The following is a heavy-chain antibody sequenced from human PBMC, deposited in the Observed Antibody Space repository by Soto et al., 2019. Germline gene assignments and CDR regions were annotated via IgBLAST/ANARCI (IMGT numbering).Heavy chain of an antibody. J-gene: IGHJ5*02. CDR1: ENTFSTYW. CDR2: IYPDASDT. D-gene: IGHD2-15*01. CDR3: ARCRGGGRYLWFGP. V-gene: IGHV5-51*01. Sequence: PGESLKISCKASENTFSTYWLAWVRQLPGKGLEFMRIIYPDASDTRYSPSFQGQVTISADKSITTAYLQWSSLKASDTGMYYCARCRGGGRYLWFGPWGQGTQVTVSS.